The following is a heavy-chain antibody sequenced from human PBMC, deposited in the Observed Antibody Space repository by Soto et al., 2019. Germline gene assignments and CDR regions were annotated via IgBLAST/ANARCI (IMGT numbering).Heavy chain of an antibody. Sequence: QLQLQESGSGLVKPSQTLSLTCAVSGGSMRSGDYSWSWIRQPPGKGLEWTGYIYYSGNTYYNPSLKSRVTISLDTSKNQYSLKLRSVTAAQTAVYYCARGAGNHYGSGSLFDYWGQGILVTVSS. V-gene: IGHV4-30-2*01. CDR2: IYYSGNT. CDR3: ARGAGNHYGSGSLFDY. CDR1: GGSMRSGDYS. D-gene: IGHD3-10*01. J-gene: IGHJ4*02.